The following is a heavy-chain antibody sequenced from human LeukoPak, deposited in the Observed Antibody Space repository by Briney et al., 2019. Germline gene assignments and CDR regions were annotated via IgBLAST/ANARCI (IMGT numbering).Heavy chain of an antibody. J-gene: IGHJ4*02. D-gene: IGHD2/OR15-2a*01. CDR3: ATDTYMDTFNY. Sequence: SETLSLTCTVSGGSISSSYWSWIRQPAGKGLEWIGRIYTSGSIDYNPSLKSRVSFSVDTSKNQFSLKLSSVTAADTAVYYCATDTYMDTFNYWGQGTLVTVSS. V-gene: IGHV4-4*07. CDR1: GGSISSSY. CDR2: IYTSGSI.